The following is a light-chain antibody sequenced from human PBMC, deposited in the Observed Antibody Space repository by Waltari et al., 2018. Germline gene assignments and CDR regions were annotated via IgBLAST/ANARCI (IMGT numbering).Light chain of an antibody. J-gene: IGKJ4*02. CDR1: QDISNY. CDR2: AAS. Sequence: DIQMTQSPSSLSASVGDRVTITCQASQDISNYLNWYQQKPGKAPKLLIYAASKLETGVPSRFSGSGSGTDFTFTISSLQPEDIATYYCQQYDNLPVTFGGGTKVEIK. V-gene: IGKV1-33*01. CDR3: QQYDNLPVT.